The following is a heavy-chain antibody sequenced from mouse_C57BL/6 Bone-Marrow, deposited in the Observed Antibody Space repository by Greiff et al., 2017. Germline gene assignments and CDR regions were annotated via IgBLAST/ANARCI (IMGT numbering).Heavy chain of an antibody. CDR1: GYTFTSYW. Sequence: VQLQQPGAELVKPGASVKLSCKASGYTFTSYWMQWVKQRPGQGLEWIGEIDPSDSTTNYNQKFKGKATLTVDTSSSTAYMQLSSLTSEDSAVYYCARNYPAWFAYWGQGTLVTVSA. CDR2: IDPSDSTT. J-gene: IGHJ3*01. CDR3: ARNYPAWFAY. D-gene: IGHD1-1*02. V-gene: IGHV1-50*01.